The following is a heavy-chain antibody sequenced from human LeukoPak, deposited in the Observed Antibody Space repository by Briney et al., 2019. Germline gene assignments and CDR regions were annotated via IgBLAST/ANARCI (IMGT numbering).Heavy chain of an antibody. CDR2: IIPILGIA. V-gene: IGHV1-69*04. CDR3: ARDRLGNFDY. J-gene: IGHJ4*02. Sequence: SVKVSCKASGGTFSSYAISWVRQAPGQGLEWMGRIIPILGIANYAQKLQGRVTITADKSTSTAYMELSSLRSEDTAVYYCARDRLGNFDYWGQGTLVTVSS. CDR1: GGTFSSYA. D-gene: IGHD6-6*01.